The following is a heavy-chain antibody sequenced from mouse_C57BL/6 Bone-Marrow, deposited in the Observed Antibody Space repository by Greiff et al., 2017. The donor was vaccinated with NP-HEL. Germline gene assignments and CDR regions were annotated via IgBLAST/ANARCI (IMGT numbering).Heavy chain of an antibody. D-gene: IGHD2-4*01. CDR1: GFTFSDFY. V-gene: IGHV7-1*01. CDR3: ARDGLQALFAY. Sequence: EVKLVESGGGLVQSGRSLRLSCATSGFTFSDFYMEWVRQAPGKGLEWIAASRNKANDYTTEYSASVKGRFIVSRDTSQSIHYLQMNALRAEDTAIYYCARDGLQALFAYWGQGTLVTVSA. J-gene: IGHJ3*01. CDR2: SRNKANDYTT.